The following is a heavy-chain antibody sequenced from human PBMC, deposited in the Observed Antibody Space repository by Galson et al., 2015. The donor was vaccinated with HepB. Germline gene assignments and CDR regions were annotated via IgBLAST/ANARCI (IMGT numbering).Heavy chain of an antibody. CDR1: AFTFSSYG. J-gene: IGHJ4*02. CDR3: AHLYGDYPNY. D-gene: IGHD4-17*01. Sequence: SLRLSCAASAFTFSSYGMHWVRQAPGKGLEWVSVIWYDGSNKYYADSVKGRFTISRDNSKNSLYLQMNSLRAEDTAVYYCAHLYGDYPNYWGQGTLVTVSS. V-gene: IGHV3-33*01. CDR2: IWYDGSNK.